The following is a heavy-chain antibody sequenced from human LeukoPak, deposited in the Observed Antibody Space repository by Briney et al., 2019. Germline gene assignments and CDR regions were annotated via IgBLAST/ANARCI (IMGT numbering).Heavy chain of an antibody. CDR3: ARDFLNAIDI. Sequence: GGSLRLSCAASGFTFSDYYMSWIRQAPGKGLEWVSYISSSSTYIYYADSVKGRFIISRDNAKNSLYLQMNSLRAEDTAVFYCARDFLNAIDIWGQGTMVTVSS. CDR2: ISSSSTYI. V-gene: IGHV3-11*06. J-gene: IGHJ3*02. CDR1: GFTFSDYY. D-gene: IGHD2/OR15-2a*01.